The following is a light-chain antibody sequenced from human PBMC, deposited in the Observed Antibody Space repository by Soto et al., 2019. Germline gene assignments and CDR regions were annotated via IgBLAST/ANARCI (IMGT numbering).Light chain of an antibody. J-gene: IGKJ5*01. Sequence: EVVLTQSPATLSVSPGERATLSCRASESVNNKLGWYQQKPGQAPRLLIYRASTRATGIPARFSGSGSGTEFTLTISSLQSGDSAVYYCHQYNNWFPFTFGQGTRLEIK. CDR2: RAS. CDR3: HQYNNWFPFT. CDR1: ESVNNK. V-gene: IGKV3-15*01.